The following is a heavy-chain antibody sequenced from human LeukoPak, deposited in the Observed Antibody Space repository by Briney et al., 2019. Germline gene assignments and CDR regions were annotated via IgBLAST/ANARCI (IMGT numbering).Heavy chain of an antibody. J-gene: IGHJ3*02. Sequence: ASVKVSCKASGYTFTGYYMHWVRQAPGQGLEWMGWINPNSGGTNYAQKFQGWVTMTRDTSISTTYMELSRLRSDDTAVYYCARVARYGDYPYDAFDIWGQGTMVTVSS. D-gene: IGHD4-17*01. CDR3: ARVARYGDYPYDAFDI. V-gene: IGHV1-2*04. CDR1: GYTFTGYY. CDR2: INPNSGGT.